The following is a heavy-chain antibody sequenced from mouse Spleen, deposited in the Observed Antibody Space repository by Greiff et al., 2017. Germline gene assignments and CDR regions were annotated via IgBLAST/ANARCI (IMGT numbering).Heavy chain of an antibody. V-gene: IGHV5-9-3*01. CDR2: ISSGGSYT. Sequence: EVHLVESGGGLVKPGGSLKLSCTASGFTFSSYAMSWVRQTPEKRLEWVATISSGGSYTYYPDSVKGRFTISRDNAKNTLYLQMSSLRSEDTAMYYCARQLNTGTNYWGQGTTLTVSS. J-gene: IGHJ2*01. CDR3: ARQLNTGTNY. CDR1: GFTFSSYA. D-gene: IGHD4-1*01.